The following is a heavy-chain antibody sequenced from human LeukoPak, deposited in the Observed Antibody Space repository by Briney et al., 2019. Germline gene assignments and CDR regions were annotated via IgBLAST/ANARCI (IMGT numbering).Heavy chain of an antibody. J-gene: IGHJ4*02. CDR2: INSSSSYI. D-gene: IGHD3-10*01. V-gene: IGHV3-21*01. CDR3: AVWFGDFDY. Sequence: PGGSLRLSCAASEFTPSTYWMTWVRQAPGKGLEWVSSINSSSSYIYYADSVKGRFTISRDNAKNSLYLQMNSLRAEDTAVYYCAVWFGDFDYWGQGTLVTVSS. CDR1: EFTPSTYW.